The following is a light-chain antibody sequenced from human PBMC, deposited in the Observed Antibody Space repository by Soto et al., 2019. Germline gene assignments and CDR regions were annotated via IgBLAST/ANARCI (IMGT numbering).Light chain of an antibody. V-gene: IGKV3-20*01. CDR2: GAS. J-gene: IGKJ2*01. Sequence: IELTQSPDTLSLSPGERATLSCRASQTVSSDYLAGYQQKPGQAPRLIIYGASTRSTGIPDRFSGSGSVTDFTLTITKLEPEDFGIYYCRQYGNSPWMYTFGRGTKVEIK. CDR1: QTVSSDY. CDR3: RQYGNSPWMYT.